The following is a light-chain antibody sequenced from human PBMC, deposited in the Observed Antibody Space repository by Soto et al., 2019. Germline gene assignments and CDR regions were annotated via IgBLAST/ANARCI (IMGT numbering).Light chain of an antibody. CDR2: DAS. V-gene: IGKV3-20*01. CDR3: QQYHHSPMNT. J-gene: IGKJ2*01. Sequence: VLPQSPDTLSLSPGDRATLSCRASQSVRSTFLAWYQQKPGQAPRLLIYDASNRAAGIPERFSGSASGTEFTLTISRLEPDDSAVYYCQQYHHSPMNTFGQGTKLQIK. CDR1: QSVRSTF.